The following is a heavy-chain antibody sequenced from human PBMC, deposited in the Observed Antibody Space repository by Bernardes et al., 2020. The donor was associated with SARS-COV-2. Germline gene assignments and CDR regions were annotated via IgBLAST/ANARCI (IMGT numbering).Heavy chain of an antibody. J-gene: IGHJ6*02. CDR3: ARAPWGQQQLVNPYYYYYGMDV. Sequence: ASVKVSCKASGYTFTGYYMHWVRQAPGQGLEWMGWINPNSGGTNYAQKFQGWVTMTRDTSISTAYMELSRLRSDDTAVYYCARAPWGQQQLVNPYYYYYGMDVWGQGTTVTVSS. CDR1: GYTFTGYY. D-gene: IGHD6-13*01. CDR2: INPNSGGT. V-gene: IGHV1-2*04.